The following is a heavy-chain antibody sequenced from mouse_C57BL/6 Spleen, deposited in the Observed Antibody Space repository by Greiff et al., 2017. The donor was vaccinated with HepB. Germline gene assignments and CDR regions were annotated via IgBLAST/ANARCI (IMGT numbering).Heavy chain of an antibody. J-gene: IGHJ4*01. Sequence: QVHVKQPGAELVRPGSSVKLSCKASGYTFTSYWMHWVKQRPIQGLEWIGNIDPSDSETHYNQKFKDKATLTVDKSSSTAYMQLSSLTSEDSAVYYCARSYDGLYYYAMDYWGQGTSVTVSS. CDR3: ARSYDGLYYYAMDY. CDR1: GYTFTSYW. D-gene: IGHD2-3*01. V-gene: IGHV1-52*01. CDR2: IDPSDSET.